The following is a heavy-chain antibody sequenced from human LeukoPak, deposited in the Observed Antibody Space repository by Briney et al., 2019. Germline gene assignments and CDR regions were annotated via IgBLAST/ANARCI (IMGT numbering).Heavy chain of an antibody. CDR1: GYTFTSYD. CDR2: IIPIFGTS. J-gene: IGHJ6*03. V-gene: IGHV1-69*05. Sequence: GASVKVSCKASGYTFTSYDINWVRQAPGQGLEWMGGIIPIFGTSKYAQKFQGRVTITTDESTTTAYMELTSLRSEDTAVYYCASSPLRDNWDFAHLNYMDVWGKGTTVTVSS. D-gene: IGHD1-7*01. CDR3: ASSPLRDNWDFAHLNYMDV.